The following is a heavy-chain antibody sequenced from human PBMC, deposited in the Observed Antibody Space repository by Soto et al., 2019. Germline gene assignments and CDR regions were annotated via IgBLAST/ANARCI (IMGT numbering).Heavy chain of an antibody. CDR1: GFTFSDHH. J-gene: IGHJ4*02. CDR3: ARSYCGDDCALDY. CDR2: ARNKAHSYTT. V-gene: IGHV3-72*01. D-gene: IGHD2-21*02. Sequence: EVQLVESGGGLVQPGGSLRLSCAASGFTFSDHHMDWVRQAPGKGLEWVGRARNKAHSYTTAYAASVKGRFTISRDDSKNSLSLQMNSLRAEDTAVYYCARSYCGDDCALDYWGQGTLVTV.